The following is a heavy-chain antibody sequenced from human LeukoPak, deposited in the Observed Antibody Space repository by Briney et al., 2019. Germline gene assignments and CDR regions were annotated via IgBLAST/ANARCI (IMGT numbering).Heavy chain of an antibody. D-gene: IGHD6-13*01. CDR1: GYSFTSYW. Sequence: GASLKISCKGSGYSFTSYWIGWVRQMPGKGLEWMGIIYPGDSDTRYSPSFQGQVTISADKSISTAYLQWSSLKASDTAMYYCARHVAGGSTSPGVAAAGSLDYWGQGTLVTVSS. CDR2: IYPGDSDT. J-gene: IGHJ4*02. V-gene: IGHV5-51*01. CDR3: ARHVAGGSTSPGVAAAGSLDY.